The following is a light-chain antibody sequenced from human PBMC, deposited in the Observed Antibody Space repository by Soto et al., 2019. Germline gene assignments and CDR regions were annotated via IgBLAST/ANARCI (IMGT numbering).Light chain of an antibody. V-gene: IGKV3-15*01. CDR1: QTVNNN. Sequence: EIVMTQSPATLSVSPGERATLSCRASQTVNNNLAWYQQKVGQAPRLLIYSTFNRATGVPARFSGSGSGTDFTITIISLQSEDFAFYYCQQYNNWPLSFGGGTKVEIK. J-gene: IGKJ4*01. CDR3: QQYNNWPLS. CDR2: STF.